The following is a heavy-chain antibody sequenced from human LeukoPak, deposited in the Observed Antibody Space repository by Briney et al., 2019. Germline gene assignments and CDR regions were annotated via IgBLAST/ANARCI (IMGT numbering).Heavy chain of an antibody. CDR3: ARDSSTVTTRHFDY. J-gene: IGHJ4*02. Sequence: PSETLSLTCTVSGGSISRYYWGWIRQPPGKGLEWIGYVYYSGSANYNPSLKSRVTISVDTSRNQFPLKLSSMIAADTAVYYCARDSSTVTTRHFDYWGQGTLVTVSS. CDR2: VYYSGSA. V-gene: IGHV4-59*01. CDR1: GGSISRYY. D-gene: IGHD4-17*01.